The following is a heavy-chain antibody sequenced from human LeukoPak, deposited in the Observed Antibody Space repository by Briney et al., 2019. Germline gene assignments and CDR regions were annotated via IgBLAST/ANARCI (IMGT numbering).Heavy chain of an antibody. V-gene: IGHV3-23*01. CDR1: GFSFSTYA. CDR3: AKSLYGGCDY. J-gene: IGHJ4*02. D-gene: IGHD3-16*02. CDR2: VNGNGGST. Sequence: GGSLRLSCAASGFSFSTYAMSRVRQAPGKGLKWVSGVNGNGGSTSYADSVKGRFTIFRDNSENTVYLQMNSLRVEDTAVYYCAKSLYGGCDYWGQGTVVTVSS.